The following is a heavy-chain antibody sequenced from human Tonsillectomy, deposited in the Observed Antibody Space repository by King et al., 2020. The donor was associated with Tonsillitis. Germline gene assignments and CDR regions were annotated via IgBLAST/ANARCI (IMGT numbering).Heavy chain of an antibody. J-gene: IGHJ4*02. D-gene: IGHD3-22*01. CDR3: ARDPRDYYDTSGFYSGEDTFDY. CDR1: GFTFSSYS. CDR2: ISSSSSYI. V-gene: IGHV3-21*01. Sequence: QLVQSGGGLVKPGGSLRLSCEASGFTFSSYSMNWVRQAPGKGLEWVSSISSSSSYIYYADSVKGRFTISRDNAKNSLYLQMNSLRAEDTAVYFCARDPRDYYDTSGFYSGEDTFDYRGQGTLVTVSS.